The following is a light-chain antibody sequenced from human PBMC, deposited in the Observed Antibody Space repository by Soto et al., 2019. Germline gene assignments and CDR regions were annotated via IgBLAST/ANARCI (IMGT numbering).Light chain of an antibody. Sequence: QSVLTQPPSLSAAPGQKVTIPCSGTSSNIGHNYVSWYQQIPGTAPRLLIYDDDKRPSGIPDRFSGSKSGTSATLEITGLQTGDEADYYCGTWDDSLAIVIFAGGTKLTVL. CDR1: SSNIGHNY. J-gene: IGLJ2*01. V-gene: IGLV1-51*01. CDR3: GTWDDSLAIVI. CDR2: DDD.